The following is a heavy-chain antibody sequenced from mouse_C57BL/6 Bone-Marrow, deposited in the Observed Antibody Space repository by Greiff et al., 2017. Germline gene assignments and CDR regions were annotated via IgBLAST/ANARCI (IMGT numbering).Heavy chain of an antibody. J-gene: IGHJ4*01. CDR3: AKGYGSPLAMDY. Sequence: EVQLQQSGPVLVKPGASVKMSCKASGYTFTDYYMNWVKQSHGKSLEWIGVINPYNGGTSYNQKFKGKATLTVDKSSSTAYMELNSLTSEDSAVYYCAKGYGSPLAMDYWGQGTSVTVSS. CDR2: INPYNGGT. D-gene: IGHD1-1*01. CDR1: GYTFTDYY. V-gene: IGHV1-19*01.